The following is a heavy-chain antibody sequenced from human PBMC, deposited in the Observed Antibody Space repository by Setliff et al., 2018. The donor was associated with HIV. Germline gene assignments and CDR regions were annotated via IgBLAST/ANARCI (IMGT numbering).Heavy chain of an antibody. V-gene: IGHV4-4*07. CDR3: ARDRHSSGLGSYGP. Sequence: KTSETLSLTCTISGGSFGVYRWSWIRQSAGRGREWIGRIDSSGTTDYKPSLKGRVAISVDTSRNQFSLRVTSVTAADTAVYFCARDRHSSGLGSYGPWGPGILVTVSS. D-gene: IGHD3-10*01. CDR1: GGSFGVYR. CDR2: IDSSGTT. J-gene: IGHJ5*02.